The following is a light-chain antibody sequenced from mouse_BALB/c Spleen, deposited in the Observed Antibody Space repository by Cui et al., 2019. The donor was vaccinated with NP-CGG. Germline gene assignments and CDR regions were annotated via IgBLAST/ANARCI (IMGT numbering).Light chain of an antibody. CDR2: GTN. J-gene: IGLJ1*01. V-gene: IGLV1*01. CDR1: TGAVTTNNY. CDR3: ALWYSNHWV. Sequence: QAVVTQESTLTTSPGETVTLTCRSSTGAVTTNNYANWVQEKPDHLFTGLIGGTNNRAPSVPARFSGSLIGDKAALTITGAQTEDEAIYFCALWYSNHWVFGGGTKLTFL.